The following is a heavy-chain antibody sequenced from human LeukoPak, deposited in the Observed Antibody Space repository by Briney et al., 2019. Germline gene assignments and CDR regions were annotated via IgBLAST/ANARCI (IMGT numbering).Heavy chain of an antibody. Sequence: SGGSLSLSCAASGFTFRNYAMSWVRQAPGKGLEWVSAISGSGTTTHYPDSVKGRFTVSRDNSKNTVFLQMHSLGADDTAVYYCSKGETDTGTLTHVYWGPGTLVTVSS. D-gene: IGHD1-7*01. CDR2: ISGSGTTT. CDR1: GFTFRNYA. V-gene: IGHV3-23*01. J-gene: IGHJ4*02. CDR3: SKGETDTGTLTHVY.